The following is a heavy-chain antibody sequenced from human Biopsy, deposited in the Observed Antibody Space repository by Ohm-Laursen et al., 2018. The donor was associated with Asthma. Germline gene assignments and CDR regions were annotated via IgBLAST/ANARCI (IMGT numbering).Heavy chain of an antibody. D-gene: IGHD4-23*01. CDR1: GFTFSIYD. J-gene: IGHJ3*02. V-gene: IGHV3-30*03. CDR3: ARTHERWTSIQDDALDI. Sequence: SLRLSCAAPGFTFSIYDIHWVRQAPGKGLEWVAVISYDGGNKFYGDPVKGRFTLSRDNSRNTLYLQMNSLRVEDTAIYYCARTHERWTSIQDDALDIWGQGTMVIVSS. CDR2: ISYDGGNK.